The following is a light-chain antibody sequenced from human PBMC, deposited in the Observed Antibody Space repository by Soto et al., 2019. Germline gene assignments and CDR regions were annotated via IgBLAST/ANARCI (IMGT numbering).Light chain of an antibody. CDR1: QSVSSSY. V-gene: IGKV3-20*01. Sequence: EIVLTQSPGTLSLSPGERATLSCRASQSVSSSYLAWYQQKPGQAPRLLIYVASSRATGIPDRFSGRGSGTDFTLTISRLEHEDFAVYYCQQYASFGQGTKVEIK. CDR2: VAS. J-gene: IGKJ1*01. CDR3: QQYAS.